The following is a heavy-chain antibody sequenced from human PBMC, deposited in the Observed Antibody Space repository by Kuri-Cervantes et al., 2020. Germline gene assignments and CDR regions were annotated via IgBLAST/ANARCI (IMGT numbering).Heavy chain of an antibody. CDR3: ARAGLSQEMATPFDY. V-gene: IGHV1-46*01. Sequence: ASVKVSCKASGYTFTSYYMHWVRQAPGQGLEWMGIINPSGGSTSYAQKFQGRVTMTRDTSTSTVYMELGSLRSEDTAVYYCARAGLSQEMATPFDYWGQGTLVTVSS. J-gene: IGHJ4*02. D-gene: IGHD5-24*01. CDR1: GYTFTSYY. CDR2: INPSGGST.